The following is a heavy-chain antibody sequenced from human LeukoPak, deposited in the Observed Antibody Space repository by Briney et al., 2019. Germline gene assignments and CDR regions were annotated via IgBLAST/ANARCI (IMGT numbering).Heavy chain of an antibody. CDR1: GFPFSDYY. CDR2: ISSSSSYT. CDR3: ARDLRSNTAMVTFDY. J-gene: IGHJ4*02. V-gene: IGHV3-11*06. D-gene: IGHD5-18*01. Sequence: GRSLRLSCAATGFPFSDYYMSWIRQAPGKGLEWVSYISSSSSYTNYADSVKGRFTISRDNAKNSLYLQMNSLRAEDTAVYYCARDLRSNTAMVTFDYWGQGTLVTVSS.